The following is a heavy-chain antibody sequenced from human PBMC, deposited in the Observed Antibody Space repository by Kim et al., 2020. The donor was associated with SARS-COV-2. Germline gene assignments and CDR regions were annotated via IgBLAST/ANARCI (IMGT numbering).Heavy chain of an antibody. CDR1: GWSLSGYS. J-gene: IGHJ6*03. V-gene: IGHV4-34*01. Sequence: SETLSLTCVVYGWSLSGYSWNWIRQPPGKGLEWIGEINHSGGTKSSPSLKSRVTMSIDTSKSQFSLRLTSVTASDSAVYFCARGHVGVVPAPILGLGPFYYYYNMDVWGRGATVTVSS. CDR3: ARGHVGVVPAPILGLGPFYYYYNMDV. D-gene: IGHD2-2*01. CDR2: INHSGGT.